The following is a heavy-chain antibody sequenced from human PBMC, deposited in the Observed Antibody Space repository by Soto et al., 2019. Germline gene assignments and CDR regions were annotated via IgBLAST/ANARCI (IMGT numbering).Heavy chain of an antibody. J-gene: IGHJ4*02. V-gene: IGHV1-18*04. CDR3: AKRTTGSTWRESDY. CDR2: ISGYSGNA. CDR1: GYIFSDYG. D-gene: IGHD4-17*01. Sequence: QVQVMQSGAEVKKPGDSVKVSCKTSGYIFSDYGINWVRQAPGQGLEWMGWISGYSGNANLAQKVQGRVTMTTDKTTGTDYMELRRLRSNDTAVYYCAKRTTGSTWRESDYWGQGTLITVSS.